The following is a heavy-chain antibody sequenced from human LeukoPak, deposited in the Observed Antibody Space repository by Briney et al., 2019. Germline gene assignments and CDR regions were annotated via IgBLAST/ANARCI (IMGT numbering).Heavy chain of an antibody. J-gene: IGHJ4*02. D-gene: IGHD1-1*01. V-gene: IGHV3-74*01. Sequence: PGGSLRLSCAASGFTFSSYWMHWVRQAPGEGLVWVSRINHDGSTTAYADSVKGRFTISRDNAKNTLYLQMNSLRTEDTAVYYCARPPGTSPCFASWGQGTLVTASS. CDR1: GFTFSSYW. CDR3: ARPPGTSPCFAS. CDR2: INHDGSTT.